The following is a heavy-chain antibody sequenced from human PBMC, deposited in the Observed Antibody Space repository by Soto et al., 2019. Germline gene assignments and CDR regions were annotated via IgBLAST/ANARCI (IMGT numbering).Heavy chain of an antibody. D-gene: IGHD5-12*01. CDR3: ARGNHRWLQWWYFDL. CDR2: IIPIFGTV. J-gene: IGHJ2*01. CDR1: GGTFSNSP. Sequence: QVQLVQSGAEVKKPGSSVKVSCKASGGTFSNSPSSWVRQAPGQGLEWMGGIIPIFGTVNYAQKFQGRDTISADESTRTAYMEMSSLRSEDTAVYYCARGNHRWLQWWYFDLWGRGTLVTVSS. V-gene: IGHV1-69*12.